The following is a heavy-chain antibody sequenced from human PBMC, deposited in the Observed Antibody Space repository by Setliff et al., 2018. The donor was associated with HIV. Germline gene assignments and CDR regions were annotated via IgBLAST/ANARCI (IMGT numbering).Heavy chain of an antibody. V-gene: IGHV4-38-2*02. CDR3: ARHKTNYDFYAFDV. CDR1: GYSLDSGYY. Sequence: SETLSLTCTVSGYSLDSGYYWAWTRQPPGKGPEWIGSIYYGGHTYRNPSLKSRVAMSVNTSRSQFSLKLRSVTAADTAVYYCARHKTNYDFYAFDVWGQGTMVTVSS. CDR2: IYYGGHT. D-gene: IGHD3-3*01. J-gene: IGHJ3*01.